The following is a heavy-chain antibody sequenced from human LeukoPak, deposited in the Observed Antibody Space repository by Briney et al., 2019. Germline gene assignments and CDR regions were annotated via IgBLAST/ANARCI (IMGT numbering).Heavy chain of an antibody. D-gene: IGHD1-26*01. J-gene: IGHJ3*02. CDR3: EGVGATTNSDAFDI. V-gene: IGHV3-15*01. CDR1: GFTFSNVW. Sequence: GGSLRLSCAASGFTFSNVWMSWVRQAPGKGLEWVGRIKSKTDGGTTDYAAPVKGRFTISRDDSKNTLYLQMNSLKTEDTAVYYCEGVGATTNSDAFDIWGQGTMVTVSS. CDR2: IKSKTDGGTT.